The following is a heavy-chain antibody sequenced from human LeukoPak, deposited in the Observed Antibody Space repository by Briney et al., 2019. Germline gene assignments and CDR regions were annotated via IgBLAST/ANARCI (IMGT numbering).Heavy chain of an antibody. D-gene: IGHD5-24*01. Sequence: GGSLRLSCVASGLTFSGYWMNWVRQAPGQGLEWVANIKQDGSEKYSVDSVKDHFTTSRDNAENSLYLQMNSLRVDDTAVYYCARGGRPESNYSYMDVWGKGTTVTVSS. CDR3: ARGGRPESNYSYMDV. CDR2: IKQDGSEK. V-gene: IGHV3-7*04. CDR1: GLTFSGYW. J-gene: IGHJ6*03.